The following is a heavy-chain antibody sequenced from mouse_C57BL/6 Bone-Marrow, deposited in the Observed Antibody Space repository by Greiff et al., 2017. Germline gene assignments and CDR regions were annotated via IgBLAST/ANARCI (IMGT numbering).Heavy chain of an antibody. J-gene: IGHJ3*01. CDR1: GFNIKDDY. CDR2: IDPENGDT. V-gene: IGHV14-4*01. D-gene: IGHD2-4*01. CDR3: TTDYDYDVGAY. Sequence: EVKLQESGAELVRPGASVKLSCTASGFNIKDDYMHWVKQRPEQGLEWIGWIDPENGDTEYASKFQGKATITADTSSNTAYLQLSSLTSEDTAVYYCTTDYDYDVGAYWGQGTLVTVSA.